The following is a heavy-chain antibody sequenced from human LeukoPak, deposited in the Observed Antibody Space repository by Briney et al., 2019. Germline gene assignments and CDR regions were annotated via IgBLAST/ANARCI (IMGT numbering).Heavy chain of an antibody. CDR3: AREGGGKQQPNDY. D-gene: IGHD6-13*01. J-gene: IGHJ4*02. V-gene: IGHV3-7*01. Sequence: PGGSLRLSCAASGFTFSSYWMSWVRQAPGKGLEWVANIKQDGSEKYYVDSVKGRFTISRDNAKNSLYLQMNSLRAEDTAVYYCAREGGGKQQPNDYWGQGTLVTVSS. CDR1: GFTFSSYW. CDR2: IKQDGSEK.